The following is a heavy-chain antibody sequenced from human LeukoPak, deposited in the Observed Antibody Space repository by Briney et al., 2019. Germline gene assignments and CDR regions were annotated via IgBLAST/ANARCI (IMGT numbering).Heavy chain of an antibody. V-gene: IGHV3-74*01. CDR2: VNIYGNST. CDR1: GFTFNTYW. D-gene: IGHD1-26*01. J-gene: IGHJ3*02. CDR3: ARERRRAYYIDI. Sequence: GGSLRLSCAASGFTFNTYWMHWVRQAPGKGLVWVSRVNIYGNSTIYADSVKGRFTISRDNSKNTLYLQMNSLRAEDTAVYYCARERRRAYYIDIWGQGTMVTVSS.